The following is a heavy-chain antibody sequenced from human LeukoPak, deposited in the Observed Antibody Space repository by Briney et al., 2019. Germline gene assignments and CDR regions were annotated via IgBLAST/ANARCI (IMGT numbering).Heavy chain of an antibody. Sequence: ASVKVSCKASGYTFTSDDINSVRQATGQGLEWMGWMNPNSGNTGYAQKFQGRVTITRNTSISTAYMELSSLRSEDTAVYYCARARPYYDFWSGYSPWGQGTLVTVSS. CDR3: ARARPYYDFWSGYSP. CDR1: GYTFTSDD. D-gene: IGHD3-3*01. J-gene: IGHJ5*02. CDR2: MNPNSGNT. V-gene: IGHV1-8*03.